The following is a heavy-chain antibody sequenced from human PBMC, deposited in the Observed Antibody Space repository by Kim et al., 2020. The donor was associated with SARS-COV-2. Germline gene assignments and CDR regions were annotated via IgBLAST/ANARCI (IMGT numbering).Heavy chain of an antibody. J-gene: IGHJ4*02. CDR1: GYSFTSYW. V-gene: IGHV5-51*01. Sequence: GESLKISCKGSGYSFTSYWIGWVRQMPGKGLEWMGIIYPGDSDTRYSPYFQGQVTISADKSIRTAYLQWSSLKASDSAMYYCARAPPIAAAAEYFDYWGQRTLLTVSS. CDR3: ARAPPIAAAAEYFDY. D-gene: IGHD6-13*01. CDR2: IYPGDSDT.